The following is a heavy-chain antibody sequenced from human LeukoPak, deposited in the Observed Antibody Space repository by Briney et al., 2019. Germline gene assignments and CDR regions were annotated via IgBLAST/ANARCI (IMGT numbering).Heavy chain of an antibody. J-gene: IGHJ4*02. CDR1: GFTFSSYS. D-gene: IGHD4-17*01. V-gene: IGHV3-48*01. CDR2: ISSSSSTI. CDR3: ARGNDYGDLPSDY. Sequence: GGSLRLSCAASGFTFSSYSMNWVRQAPGKGLEWVSYISSSSSTIYYADSVKGRFTISRDNSKNTLYLQMNSLRAEDTAVYYCARGNDYGDLPSDYWGQGTLVTVSS.